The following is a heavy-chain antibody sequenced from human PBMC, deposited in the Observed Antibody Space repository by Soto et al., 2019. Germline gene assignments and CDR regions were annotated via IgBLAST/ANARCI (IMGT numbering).Heavy chain of an antibody. Sequence: AASVQVSCKASGYTFTSYARHWVRQAPGQRLEWMGWINAGNGNTKYSQKFQGRVTITRDTSASTAYMELSSLRSEDTAVYYCVRVGAARTFDSWGQGTLVTVSS. CDR1: GYTFTSYA. CDR2: INAGNGNT. CDR3: VRVGAARTFDS. J-gene: IGHJ4*02. V-gene: IGHV1-3*01. D-gene: IGHD1-26*01.